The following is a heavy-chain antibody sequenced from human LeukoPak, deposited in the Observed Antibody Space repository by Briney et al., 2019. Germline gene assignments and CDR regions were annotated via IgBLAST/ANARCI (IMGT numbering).Heavy chain of an antibody. CDR3: ARDYYDSSGYHAFNL. CDR1: GGSISSYY. Sequence: PSETLSLTCTVSGGSISSYYWSWIRQPPGKGLEWIGYIYYSGSTSYNPSLKSRVTISLDTSKSQFSLKLSSVTAADTAVYYCARDYYDSSGYHAFNLWGQGTMVTVSS. CDR2: IYYSGST. J-gene: IGHJ3*01. V-gene: IGHV4-59*12. D-gene: IGHD3-22*01.